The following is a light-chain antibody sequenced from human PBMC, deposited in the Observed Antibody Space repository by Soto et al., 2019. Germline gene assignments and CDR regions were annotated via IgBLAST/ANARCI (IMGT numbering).Light chain of an antibody. Sequence: EIVLTQSPATLSLSPGERATLSCRASQSVSNYLAWYQQKPGQAPRLLISDASNRATGIPARFSGSVSGTDFTLTISSLEPEDFAVYYWQLRSNWPPLYTFGQGTKLDIK. V-gene: IGKV3-11*01. CDR2: DAS. CDR1: QSVSNY. CDR3: QLRSNWPPLYT. J-gene: IGKJ2*01.